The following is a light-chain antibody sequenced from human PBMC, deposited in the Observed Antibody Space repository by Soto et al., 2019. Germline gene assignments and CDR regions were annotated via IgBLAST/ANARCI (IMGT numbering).Light chain of an antibody. V-gene: IGLV2-14*01. Sequence: QSALTQPASVSGSPGQSITISCTGSSSDVGAYNYVSWYQQHPGKAPRRMIYEVTNRPSGVSTRFSGSKSANTAPLTISGLRAGDEADNYCSPYTSGSALVVFGGGTKRTFL. CDR3: SPYTSGSALVV. J-gene: IGLJ2*01. CDR1: SSDVGAYNY. CDR2: EVT.